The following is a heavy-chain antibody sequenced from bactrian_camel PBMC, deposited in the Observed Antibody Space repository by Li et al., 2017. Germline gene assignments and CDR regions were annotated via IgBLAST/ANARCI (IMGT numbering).Heavy chain of an antibody. Sequence: HVQLVESGGASVQAGGSLRLSCVASGATYNMNCMAWFRQAAGKEREGVAAIATDSDSTTYGDSILGRFTISKDDAMNTLYLQMNTLRPEDTAMYYCAAQWPCPYGGTWPLWGGYNYWGQGTQVTVS. V-gene: IGHV3S54*01. J-gene: IGHJ4*01. D-gene: IGHD6*01. CDR3: AAQWPCPYGGTWPLWGGYNY. CDR2: IATDSDST. CDR1: GATYNMNC.